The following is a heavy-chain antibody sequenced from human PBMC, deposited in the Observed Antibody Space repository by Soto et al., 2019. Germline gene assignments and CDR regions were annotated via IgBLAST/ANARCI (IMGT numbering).Heavy chain of an antibody. CDR1: GGSFSGYY. V-gene: IGHV4-34*01. Sequence: SETLSLTCAVYGGSFSGYYWSWIRQPPGKGLEWIGEINHSGSTNYNPSLKSRVTISVDTSKNQFSLKLSSVTAADTAVYYCAREGGIVVVSAAMPDTDRRYYFGYWGQGTLVPVSS. CDR3: AREGGIVVVSAAMPDTDRRYYFGY. CDR2: INHSGST. D-gene: IGHD2-2*01. J-gene: IGHJ4*02.